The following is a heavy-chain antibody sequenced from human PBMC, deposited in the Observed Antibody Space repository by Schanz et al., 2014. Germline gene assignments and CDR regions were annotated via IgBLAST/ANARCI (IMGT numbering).Heavy chain of an antibody. CDR3: AKHVRSLTGNDY. CDR1: GFTFSNYA. J-gene: IGHJ4*02. CDR2: INWSDGST. Sequence: EVQLLESGGGLVQPGGSLRLSCAASGFTFSNYAMGWVRQTPGKGLEWVSAINWSDGSTGYADSVKGRFTISRDNSKNTLYLQVNSLRAEDTAVYYCAKHVRSLTGNDYWGQGTLVTVSS. D-gene: IGHD3-9*01. V-gene: IGHV3-23*01.